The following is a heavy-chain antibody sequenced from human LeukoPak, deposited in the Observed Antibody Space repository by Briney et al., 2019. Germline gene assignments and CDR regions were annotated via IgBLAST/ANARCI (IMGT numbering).Heavy chain of an antibody. D-gene: IGHD3-9*01. J-gene: IGHJ4*02. CDR3: ARAPPDYDILTGYSFDY. CDR2: ISSSDTTI. Sequence: GGSLRLSCAASGFTFSSYEMTWVRQAPGKGLEWVSNISSSDTTIHYADSVKGRFTISRDNARNSLYLQMNSLRAEDTAVYYCARAPPDYDILTGYSFDYWGQGTLVTVSS. V-gene: IGHV3-48*03. CDR1: GFTFSSYE.